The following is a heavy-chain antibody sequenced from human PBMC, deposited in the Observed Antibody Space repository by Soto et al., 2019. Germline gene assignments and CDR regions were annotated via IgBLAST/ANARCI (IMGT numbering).Heavy chain of an antibody. CDR2: INTDGSST. J-gene: IGHJ3*01. D-gene: IGHD2-8*02. CDR1: GFSFSSYW. V-gene: IGHV3-74*01. CDR3: ARSPGGYYTG. Sequence: AGGSLRLSCADSGFSFSSYWMHWLRQGPEKGLVLVSRINTDGSSTNYADSVKGRFTISRDNAKSTLYLQMNSLRAEDTAVYYCARSPGGYYTGWGQGTVVTVSS.